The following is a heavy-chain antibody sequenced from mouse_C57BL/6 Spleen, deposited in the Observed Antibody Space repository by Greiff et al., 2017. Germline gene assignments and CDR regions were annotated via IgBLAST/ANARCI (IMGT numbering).Heavy chain of an antibody. CDR3: ASPFITTVVATDAMDY. V-gene: IGHV1-22*01. CDR2: INPNNGGT. CDR1: GYTFTDYN. Sequence: EVKLVESGPELVKPGASVKMSCKASGYTFTDYNMHWVKQSHGKSLEWIGYINPNNGGTSYNQKFKGKATLTVNKSSSTAYMEIRRLTSEDAAVYYCASPFITTVVATDAMDYWGQGTSVTVSS. J-gene: IGHJ4*01. D-gene: IGHD1-1*01.